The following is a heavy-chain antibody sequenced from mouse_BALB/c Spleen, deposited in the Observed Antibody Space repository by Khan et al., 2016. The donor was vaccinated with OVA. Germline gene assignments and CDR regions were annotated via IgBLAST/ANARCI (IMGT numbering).Heavy chain of an antibody. CDR1: GSSSSSYG. Sequence: QVQLKESGPGLVAPSQSLSITCTVSGSSSSSYGVSWARQTPGKGLEWLGVIWSDGNTNYHSSLKSRLTITKDNSKSQVLLKLNSLQTYDTATYYCAIIFYGYDWFAYWGQGTLVTVSA. CDR3: AIIFYGYDWFAY. D-gene: IGHD2-2*01. J-gene: IGHJ3*01. V-gene: IGHV2-3*01. CDR2: IWSDGNT.